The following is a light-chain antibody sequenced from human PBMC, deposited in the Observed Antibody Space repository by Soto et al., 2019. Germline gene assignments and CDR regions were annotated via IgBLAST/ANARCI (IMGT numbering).Light chain of an antibody. Sequence: IQMTQYPSSLSASVGDRVIITCRASQGIGNSLAWYQQKAGRVPKLLMQFASTVLPGVPSRFSGSGSVTDYTLYISSRQDANAATYYCQKYDSAPFTFGQGTKVESK. J-gene: IGKJ1*01. V-gene: IGKV1-27*01. CDR3: QKYDSAPFT. CDR2: FAS. CDR1: QGIGNS.